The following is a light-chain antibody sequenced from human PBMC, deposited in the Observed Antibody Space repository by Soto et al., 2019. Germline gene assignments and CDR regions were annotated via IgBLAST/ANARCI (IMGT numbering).Light chain of an antibody. CDR3: QQSYFTPWT. CDR2: AAS. V-gene: IGKV1-39*01. CDR1: QRIDNY. Sequence: DTQMTQSPSSLSSSVGDRATITCRASQRIDNYLKWYQQEAGKAPKLLIYAASHLQNGVPSRFSGSGSGTDFTLTISTLQPEDFATYYCQQSYFTPWTFGQGTKVEIK. J-gene: IGKJ1*01.